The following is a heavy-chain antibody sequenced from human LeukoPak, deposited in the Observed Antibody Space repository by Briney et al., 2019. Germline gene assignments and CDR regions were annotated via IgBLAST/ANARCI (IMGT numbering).Heavy chain of an antibody. V-gene: IGHV4-4*07. CDR1: GGSISSYY. CDR3: ARASYYYDSSGYGVEEYYFDY. D-gene: IGHD3-22*01. J-gene: IGHJ4*02. Sequence: SETLSPTCTVSGGSISSYYWSWIRQPAGKGLEWIGRIYTSGSTNYNPSLKSRVTMSVDTSKNQFSLKLSSVTAADTAVYYCARASYYYDSSGYGVEEYYFDYWGQGTLVTVSS. CDR2: IYTSGST.